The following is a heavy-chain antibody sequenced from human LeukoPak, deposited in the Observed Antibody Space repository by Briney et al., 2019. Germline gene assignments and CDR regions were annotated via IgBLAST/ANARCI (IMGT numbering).Heavy chain of an antibody. CDR3: ALASSGAFYI. CDR1: GGSISSSSYY. J-gene: IGHJ3*02. CDR2: IYYSGST. V-gene: IGHV4-39*01. Sequence: SETLTLTCTVSGGSISSSSYYWGWIRQPPGKGLEWIGSIYYSGSTYYNPSLKSRVTISVDTSKNQFSLKLSSVTAADTAVYYCALASSGAFYIWGQGTMVTVSS.